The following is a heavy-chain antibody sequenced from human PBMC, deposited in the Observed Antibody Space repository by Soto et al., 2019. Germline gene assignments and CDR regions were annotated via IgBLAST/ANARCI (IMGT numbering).Heavy chain of an antibody. CDR3: ARQYTVVGTFDY. Sequence: PSETLSLTCTVSGGSISSSSYYWGWIRQPPGKGLEWIGSIYYSGSTYYNPSLKSRVTISVDTSKNQFSLKLSSVTAADTAVYYCARQYTVVGTFDYWGQGTLVTVSS. D-gene: IGHD2-15*01. J-gene: IGHJ4*02. V-gene: IGHV4-39*01. CDR2: IYYSGST. CDR1: GGSISSSSYY.